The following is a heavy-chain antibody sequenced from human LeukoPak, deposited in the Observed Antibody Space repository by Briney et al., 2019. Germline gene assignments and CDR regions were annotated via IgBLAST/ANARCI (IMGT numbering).Heavy chain of an antibody. CDR3: AREIFGSGSYLDF. D-gene: IGHD3-10*01. J-gene: IGHJ4*02. Sequence: GGSLRLSCAASGFAFNTYAMHWVRQAPGQGLEWVALIWHDGSHEFYSNSVRGQFTISRDNSKNTVSLQMNNLRPEDTAVYYCAREIFGSGSYLDFWGQGTLVTVSS. CDR1: GFAFNTYA. V-gene: IGHV3-33*01. CDR2: IWHDGSHE.